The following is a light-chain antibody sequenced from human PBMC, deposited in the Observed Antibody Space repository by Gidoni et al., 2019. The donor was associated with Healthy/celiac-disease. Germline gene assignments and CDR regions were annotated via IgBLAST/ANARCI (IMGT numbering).Light chain of an antibody. V-gene: IGKV1-33*01. CDR1: QDISNY. J-gene: IGKJ2*01. CDR3: QQYDNLPRT. CDR2: DAS. Sequence: DIQMTQSPSSLSASVGDRVTITCQASQDISNYLNWYQQKPGKAPKLLIYDASNLETGVPSRFSGSRSGTAFTFTISSLQPEDIATYYCQQYDNLPRTFGQXTKLEIK.